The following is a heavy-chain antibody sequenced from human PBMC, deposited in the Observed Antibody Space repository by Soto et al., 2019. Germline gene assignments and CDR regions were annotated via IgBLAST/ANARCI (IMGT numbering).Heavy chain of an antibody. CDR1: GINFRTYA. CDR3: TKMGTSSWYMDYFDY. V-gene: IGHV3-23*01. D-gene: IGHD6-13*01. J-gene: IGHJ4*02. CDR2: ISASGIT. Sequence: DVQLLESGGGLVQPGGSLRLSCAASGINFRTYAMTWVRQAPGKGLEWVAVISASGITYYAESVKGRFTISRDMSNNTVFLQMNSLGVEDTAIYYCTKMGTSSWYMDYFDYWGRGSLFTSSS.